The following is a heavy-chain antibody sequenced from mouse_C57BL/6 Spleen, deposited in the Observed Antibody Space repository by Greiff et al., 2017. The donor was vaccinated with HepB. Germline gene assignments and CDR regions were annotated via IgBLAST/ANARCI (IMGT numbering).Heavy chain of an antibody. CDR2: IRLKSDNYAT. CDR3: TEELDYFDY. J-gene: IGHJ2*01. CDR1: GFTFSNYW. Sequence: EVMLVESGGGLVQPGGSMKLSRVASGFTFSNYWMNWVRQSPEKGLEWVAQIRLKSDNYATHYAESVKGRFTISRDDSKSSVYLQMNNLRAEDTGIYYCTEELDYFDYWGQGTTLTVSS. V-gene: IGHV6-3*01.